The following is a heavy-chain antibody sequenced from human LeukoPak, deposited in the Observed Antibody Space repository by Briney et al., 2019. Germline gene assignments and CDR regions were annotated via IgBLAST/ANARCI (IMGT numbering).Heavy chain of an antibody. J-gene: IGHJ4*02. CDR1: GFTFNNAW. CDR2: IKSKTNDETT. Sequence: GGSLRLSCAASGFTFNNAWMSWVRQAPGKGLEWVGRIKSKTNDETTDYAAPVKGRFTISRDDSKNTLYLQMNSLKTQDTAVYYCTAGTGYSDHDYWGQGTLLTVSS. V-gene: IGHV3-15*01. D-gene: IGHD5-12*01. CDR3: TAGTGYSDHDY.